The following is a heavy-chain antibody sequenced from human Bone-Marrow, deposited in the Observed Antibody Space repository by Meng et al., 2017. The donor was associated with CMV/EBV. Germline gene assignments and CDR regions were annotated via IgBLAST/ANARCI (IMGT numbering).Heavy chain of an antibody. J-gene: IGHJ4*02. V-gene: IGHV3-30*14. D-gene: IGHD6-6*01. CDR2: ISYDGSNK. Sequence: GESLKISCAASGFTFSSYAMHWVRQAPGKGLEWVAVISYDGSNKYYADSVKGRFTISRDNSKNTLYLQMNSLRAEDTAVYYCARDGSSSFYFDYWGQGTLVTVSS. CDR1: GFTFSSYA. CDR3: ARDGSSSFYFDY.